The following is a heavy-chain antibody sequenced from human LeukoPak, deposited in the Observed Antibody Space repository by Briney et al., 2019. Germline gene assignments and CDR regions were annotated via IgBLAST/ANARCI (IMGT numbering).Heavy chain of an antibody. D-gene: IGHD3-22*01. J-gene: IGHJ3*02. CDR3: ASLTYYYDSSGYYYDGAFDI. V-gene: IGHV1-8*01. Sequence: GASVKVSCRASGYTFTSYDINWVRQATGQGLEWLGWMNPNSGNTGYAQKFQGRVTMTRNTSISTAYMELSSLRSEDTAVYYCASLTYYYDSSGYYYDGAFDIWGQGTIVTVSS. CDR1: GYTFTSYD. CDR2: MNPNSGNT.